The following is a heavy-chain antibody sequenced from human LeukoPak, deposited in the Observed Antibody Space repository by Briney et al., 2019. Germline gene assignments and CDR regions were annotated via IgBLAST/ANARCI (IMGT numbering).Heavy chain of an antibody. V-gene: IGHV3-7*01. D-gene: IGHD2/OR15-2a*01. Sequence: GGSLRLSCAASGFTFSSYWMSWVRQAPGKGLEWVANIKQDGSEKYVDSVKGRFTISRDNAKNSLYLQMNSLRAEDTAVYYCASELGTHYYFFDYWGQGTLVTVSS. CDR2: IKQDGSEK. CDR1: GFTFSSYW. CDR3: ASELGTHYYFFDY. J-gene: IGHJ4*02.